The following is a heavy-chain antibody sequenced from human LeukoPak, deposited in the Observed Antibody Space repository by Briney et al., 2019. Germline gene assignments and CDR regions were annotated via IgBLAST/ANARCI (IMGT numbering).Heavy chain of an antibody. Sequence: GGSLRLSCTASGFTFGDYAMSWVRQAPGKGLEWVGFIRSKAYGGTTEYAASVKGRFTISRDDSKSIAYLQMNSLKTEDTAVYYCTTNYDILTGYYLGYFDYWGQGTLVTVSS. D-gene: IGHD3-9*01. CDR3: TTNYDILTGYYLGYFDY. CDR2: IRSKAYGGTT. J-gene: IGHJ4*02. V-gene: IGHV3-49*04. CDR1: GFTFGDYA.